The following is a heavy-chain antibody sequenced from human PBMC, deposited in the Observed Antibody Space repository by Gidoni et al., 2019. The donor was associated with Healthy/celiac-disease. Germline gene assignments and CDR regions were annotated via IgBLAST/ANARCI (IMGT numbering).Heavy chain of an antibody. CDR1: GYTFTSYY. CDR2: INPSGGST. V-gene: IGHV1-46*01. Sequence: QVQLVQSGAEVKKPGASVKVSCKASGYTFTSYYMHGVRQATGQGLEGMGIINPSGGSTSYAQKFQGRVTMTRDTSTSTVYMELSSLRSEDTAVYYWARDGGVRGVTKYYFDYWGQGTLVTVSS. CDR3: ARDGGVRGVTKYYFDY. D-gene: IGHD3-10*01. J-gene: IGHJ4*02.